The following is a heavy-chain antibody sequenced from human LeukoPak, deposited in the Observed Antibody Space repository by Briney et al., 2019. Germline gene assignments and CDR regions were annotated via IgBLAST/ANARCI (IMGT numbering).Heavy chain of an antibody. Sequence: PGGSLRLSCAASGFTFDDYGMSWVRQAPGKGLEWVSGINWNGGSTGYADSVKGRFTISRDNAKKSLYLQMNSLRAEDTAFYYCASSNSGWYYFDYWGQETLVTVSS. D-gene: IGHD6-19*01. CDR1: GFTFDDYG. CDR2: INWNGGST. CDR3: ASSNSGWYYFDY. V-gene: IGHV3-20*04. J-gene: IGHJ4*02.